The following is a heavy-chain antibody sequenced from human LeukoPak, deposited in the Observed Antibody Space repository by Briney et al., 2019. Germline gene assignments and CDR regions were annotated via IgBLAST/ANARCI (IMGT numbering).Heavy chain of an antibody. Sequence: PGGSLRLSCAGSGFTISSYAMSWVRQAPGKGLEWVSGISGSGGSTYYADSVKGRFTISRDIPKNTLFLQMNSLRAEDTAVYYCAKGRVSGYDSAFDYWGQGTLVTVSS. V-gene: IGHV3-23*01. D-gene: IGHD5-12*01. CDR1: GFTISSYA. CDR3: AKGRVSGYDSAFDY. J-gene: IGHJ4*02. CDR2: ISGSGGST.